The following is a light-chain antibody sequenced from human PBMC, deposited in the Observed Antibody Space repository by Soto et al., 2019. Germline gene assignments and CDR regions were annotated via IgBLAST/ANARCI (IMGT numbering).Light chain of an antibody. J-gene: IGKJ4*01. V-gene: IGKV3-11*01. CDR1: QSVAGY. CDR2: DSS. CDR3: QQRSNWSST. Sequence: ELVLTQSPATLSLSPGESATLSCRASQSVAGYLAWYQQKPGQGPRLLIYDSSTRATGTPARFRGSGSGTDFTLTISSLEPEDFAVYYCQQRSNWSSTFGGGTKVEIK.